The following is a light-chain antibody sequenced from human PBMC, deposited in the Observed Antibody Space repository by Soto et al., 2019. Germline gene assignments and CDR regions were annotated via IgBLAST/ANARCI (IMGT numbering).Light chain of an antibody. CDR3: QQSYNTPPT. Sequence: DIQMTQSPSSLSASVGDRVTITCRASQSVSSYLNWYQHKPGKAPKLLIYAASSLQSGVPSRFSGSGSGTDFTLTISSLQPEDFATYYCQQSYNTPPTFXGGTKADIK. J-gene: IGKJ4*01. CDR1: QSVSSY. V-gene: IGKV1-39*01. CDR2: AAS.